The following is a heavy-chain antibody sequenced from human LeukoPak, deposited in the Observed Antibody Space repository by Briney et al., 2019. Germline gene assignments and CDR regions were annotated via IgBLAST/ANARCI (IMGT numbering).Heavy chain of an antibody. CDR2: IYPSDSDT. CDR3: ARRGYSYGSNY. CDR1: GYSFTSYW. D-gene: IGHD5-18*01. V-gene: IGHV5-51*01. Sequence: GASLKISCKGSGYSFTSYWIGWVRQLPGKGLEWMGIIYPSDSDTRYNPSFQGQVTISADKSISTAYLQWSSLKASDTAMYYCARRGYSYGSNYWGQGTLVTVSS. J-gene: IGHJ4*02.